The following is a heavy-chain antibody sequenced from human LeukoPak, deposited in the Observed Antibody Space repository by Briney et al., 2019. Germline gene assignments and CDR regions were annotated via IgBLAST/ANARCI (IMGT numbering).Heavy chain of an antibody. CDR1: GFTLDDYA. Sequence: GRSLRLSCAASGFTLDDYAMHWVRQAPGKGLEWVSGISWNSGSIGYADSVKGRFTISRDNAKNSLYLQMNSLRAEDMALYYCAKSPIAAAGHNWFDPWGQGTLVTVSS. D-gene: IGHD6-13*01. CDR3: AKSPIAAAGHNWFDP. V-gene: IGHV3-9*03. J-gene: IGHJ5*02. CDR2: ISWNSGSI.